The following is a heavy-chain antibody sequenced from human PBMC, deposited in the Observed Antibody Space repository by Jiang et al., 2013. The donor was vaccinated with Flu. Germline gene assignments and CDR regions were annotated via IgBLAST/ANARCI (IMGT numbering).Heavy chain of an antibody. CDR1: GGSISSSSYY. Sequence: LLKPSETLSLTCTVSGGSISSSSYYWGWIRQPPGKGLEWIGSIYYSGSTYYNPSLKSRVTISVDTSKNQFSLKLSSVTAADTAVYYCARRGIAARYFDYWGQGTLVTVSS. D-gene: IGHD6-6*01. CDR2: IYYSGST. CDR3: ARRGIAARYFDY. J-gene: IGHJ4*02. V-gene: IGHV4-39*07.